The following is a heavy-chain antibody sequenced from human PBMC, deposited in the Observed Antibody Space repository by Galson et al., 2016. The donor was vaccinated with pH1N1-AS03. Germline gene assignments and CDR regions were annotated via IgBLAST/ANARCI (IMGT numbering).Heavy chain of an antibody. CDR3: ARGARDSSGYYLRGFHH. J-gene: IGHJ4*02. V-gene: IGHV4-38-2*01. D-gene: IGHD3-22*01. Sequence: SETLSLTCAVSGYSISSDLYWGWIRQPPGKGLEWIASIHHTGSTYYNPSLKSRVTMSIDTSKNQFSLKLSSVTAADTAMYYCARGARDSSGYYLRGFHHWGQGTLVTVSS. CDR2: IHHTGST. CDR1: GYSISSDLY.